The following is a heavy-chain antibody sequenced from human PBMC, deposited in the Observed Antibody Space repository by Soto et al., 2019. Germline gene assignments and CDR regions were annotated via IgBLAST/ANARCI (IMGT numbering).Heavy chain of an antibody. CDR2: IRSSSTTI. V-gene: IGHV3-48*02. CDR1: GFTFSSYS. Sequence: EVQLVESGGGLVQPGGSLRLSCAASGFTFSSYSMNWVRQAPGKGLEWVSYIRSSSTTIYYAESVKGRFTISGDNAKNSLYLQMNSLRDEDTAVYYCARDHDYAFDYWGQGTLVTVSS. D-gene: IGHD4-17*01. J-gene: IGHJ4*02. CDR3: ARDHDYAFDY.